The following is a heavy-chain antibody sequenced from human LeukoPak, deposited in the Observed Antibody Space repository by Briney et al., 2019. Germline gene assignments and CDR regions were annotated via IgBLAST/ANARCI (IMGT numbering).Heavy chain of an antibody. J-gene: IGHJ6*03. CDR3: ARGPLTGEHYHYYMDV. CDR1: GYSFTTFD. D-gene: IGHD7-27*01. V-gene: IGHV1-8*03. Sequence: ASVKVSCKASGYSFTTFDINCVRQATGQGLEWMGWMNPNTGNTGFAGKFQGRVTITGNTSISTVYMELTSLTSDDTAVYYCARGPLTGEHYHYYMDVWGTGTTITVSS. CDR2: MNPNTGNT.